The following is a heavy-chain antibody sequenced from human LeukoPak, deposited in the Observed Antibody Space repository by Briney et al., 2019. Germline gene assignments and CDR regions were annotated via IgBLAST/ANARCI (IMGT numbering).Heavy chain of an antibody. V-gene: IGHV3-7*01. CDR1: GFTFSTYW. CDR3: VREGYFVFDF. J-gene: IGHJ4*02. Sequence: GGSLRLSGGASGFTFSTYWMSWVRQAPGKGLEWVANTKKDGSEKYYVDSVKGRFTISRDNAKNSLYLQMNSLRVEDTAVYYCVREGYFVFDFWGQGALVTVSS. D-gene: IGHD2-21*01. CDR2: TKKDGSEK.